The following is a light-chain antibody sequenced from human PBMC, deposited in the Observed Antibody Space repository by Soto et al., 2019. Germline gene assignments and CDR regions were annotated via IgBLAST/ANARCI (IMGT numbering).Light chain of an antibody. CDR1: QSLLHSNGYNY. Sequence: DIVMTQSPLSLPVTPGKPASISCRSSQSLLHSNGYNYLDWYLQKPGQSPQILIYLGSHRASGVTDRFSGSGSGTDFTMKISRVEAEDVGFYYCMQALQTPTFGGGTRVEIK. CDR3: MQALQTPT. CDR2: LGS. J-gene: IGKJ4*01. V-gene: IGKV2-28*01.